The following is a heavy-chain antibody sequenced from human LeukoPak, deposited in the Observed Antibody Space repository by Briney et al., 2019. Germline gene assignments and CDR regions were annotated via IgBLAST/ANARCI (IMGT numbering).Heavy chain of an antibody. Sequence: SETLSLTCTISGGSISSYYWSWIRQPPGKGLEWIGYISYGATTNYTPSLKSRVTISVDTSKNKFSLKLTSMSAADTAVYYCARGWTKYYFDNWGQGTLVTVSS. D-gene: IGHD3/OR15-3a*01. V-gene: IGHV4-59*01. CDR1: GGSISSYY. CDR3: ARGWTKYYFDN. J-gene: IGHJ4*02. CDR2: ISYGATT.